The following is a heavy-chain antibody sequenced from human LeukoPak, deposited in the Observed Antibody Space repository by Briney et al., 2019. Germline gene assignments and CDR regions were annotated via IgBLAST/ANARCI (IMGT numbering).Heavy chain of an antibody. CDR1: GYTFTSYG. CDR3: ARERADNAFDI. CDR2: IIPIFGTA. V-gene: IGHV1-69*13. Sequence: SVKVSCKASGYTFTSYGISWVRQAPGQGLEWMGGIIPIFGTANYAQKFQGRVTITADESTSTAYMELSSLRSEDTAVYYCARERADNAFDIWGQGTMVTVSS. J-gene: IGHJ3*02. D-gene: IGHD2-15*01.